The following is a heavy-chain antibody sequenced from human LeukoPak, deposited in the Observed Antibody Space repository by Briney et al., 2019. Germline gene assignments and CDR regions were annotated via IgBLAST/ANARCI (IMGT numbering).Heavy chain of an antibody. CDR1: GFTFSSYE. Sequence: GSLRLSCAASGFTFSSYEMNWVRQAPGKGLEWVSAISGSGGSTYYADSVKGRFTISRDNSKNTLYLQMNSLRAEDTAVYYCAKPRVRGVSLGAFDIWGQGTMVTVSS. D-gene: IGHD3-10*01. J-gene: IGHJ3*02. CDR3: AKPRVRGVSLGAFDI. V-gene: IGHV3-23*01. CDR2: ISGSGGST.